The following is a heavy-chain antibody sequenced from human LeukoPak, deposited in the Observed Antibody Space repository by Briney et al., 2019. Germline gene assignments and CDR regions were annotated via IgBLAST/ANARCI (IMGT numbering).Heavy chain of an antibody. CDR3: ARLSSGGSYYRGFDYFDY. CDR2: IYYSGST. CDR1: GGSISSSSYS. V-gene: IGHV4-39*01. J-gene: IGHJ4*02. Sequence: PSETLSLTCTVSGGSISSSSYSWGWIRQPPGKGLEWIGSIYYSGSTYYNPSLKSRVTISVDTSKNQFSLKLSSVTAADTAVYYCARLSSGGSYYRGFDYFDYWGQGTLVTVSS. D-gene: IGHD1-26*01.